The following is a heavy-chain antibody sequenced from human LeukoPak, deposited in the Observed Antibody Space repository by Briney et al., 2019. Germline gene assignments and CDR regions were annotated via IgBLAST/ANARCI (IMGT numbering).Heavy chain of an antibody. CDR2: IYHSGST. CDR3: VRHDGRGGATMGAFDS. CDR1: GGSISSGGYS. J-gene: IGHJ5*01. V-gene: IGHV4-30-2*05. D-gene: IGHD4/OR15-4a*01. Sequence: PSQTLSLTCAVSGGSISSGGYSWSRIRQPPGKGLEWIGYIYHSGSTYYNPSLKSRVTISVDTSKNQFSLKLSSVTAADTAVYYCVRHDGRGGATMGAFDSWGQGSLVTVSS.